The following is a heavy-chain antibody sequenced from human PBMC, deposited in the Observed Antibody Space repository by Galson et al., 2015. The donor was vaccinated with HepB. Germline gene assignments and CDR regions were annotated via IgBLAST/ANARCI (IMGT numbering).Heavy chain of an antibody. CDR1: GFSFSSYG. CDR2: IRYDGTNE. J-gene: IGHJ5*02. V-gene: IGHV3-30*02. Sequence: SLRLSCAASGFSFSSYGMHWVRQAPGKGLEWVSFIRYDGTNEYYADSVKGRFTISRDNSKNTLYLQMNSLRAEDTAVYYRAKESTVTTKNWFDPWGQGTLVTVSS. CDR3: AKESTVTTKNWFDP. D-gene: IGHD4-17*01.